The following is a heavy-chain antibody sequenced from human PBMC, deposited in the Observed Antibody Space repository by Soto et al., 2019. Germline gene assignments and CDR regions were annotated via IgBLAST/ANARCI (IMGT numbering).Heavy chain of an antibody. Sequence: SETLSLTCTVSGGSISSSSYYWGWIRQPPGKGLEWIGSIYYSGSTYYNPSLKSRVTISVDTSKNQFSLKLSSVTAADTAVYYCARLTTKQAAFDYWGQGTLVTVSS. CDR3: ARLTTKQAAFDY. D-gene: IGHD3-3*01. CDR2: IYYSGST. J-gene: IGHJ4*02. V-gene: IGHV4-39*01. CDR1: GGSISSSSYY.